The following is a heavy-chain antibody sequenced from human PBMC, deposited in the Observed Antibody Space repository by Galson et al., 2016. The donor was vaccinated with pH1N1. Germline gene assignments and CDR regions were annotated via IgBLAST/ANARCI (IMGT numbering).Heavy chain of an antibody. CDR2: ISSSYGNI. CDR3: AKLGNGFYEFGH. V-gene: IGHV3-23*01. Sequence: SLRLSCAASGLTFSSYAMHWVRQAPGKGLQWVSTISSSYGNIFYADSVRGRFTISRDNSKNTLYLQLNSLRAEDTALYYCAKLGNGFYEFGHWGQGALVTVSS. CDR1: GLTFSSYA. J-gene: IGHJ4*02. D-gene: IGHD3-3*01.